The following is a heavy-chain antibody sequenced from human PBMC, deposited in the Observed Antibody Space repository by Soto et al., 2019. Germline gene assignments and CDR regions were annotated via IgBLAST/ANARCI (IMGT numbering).Heavy chain of an antibody. CDR1: GFTFSSYG. J-gene: IGHJ6*02. V-gene: IGHV3-30*03. CDR2: ISYDGSNK. CDR3: ARTGYSSSWPLYYYYYGMDV. D-gene: IGHD6-13*01. Sequence: GGSLRLSCAASGFTFSSYGMHWVRQAPGKGLEWVAVISYDGSNKYYADSVKGRFTISRDNSKNTLYLQMNSLRAEDTAVYYCARTGYSSSWPLYYYYYGMDVWGQGTTVTVSS.